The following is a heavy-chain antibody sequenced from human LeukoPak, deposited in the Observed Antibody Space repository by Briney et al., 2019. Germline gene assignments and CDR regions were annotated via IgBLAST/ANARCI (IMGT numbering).Heavy chain of an antibody. CDR2: INTNTGNP. D-gene: IGHD3-10*01. Sequence: ASVKVSCKASGYTFTSYAMNWVRQAPGQGLEWMGWINTNTGNPTYAQGFTGRFVFSLDTSVSTAYLQISSLKAEDTAVYYCARVEGVRGENWFDPWGQGTLVTVSS. CDR1: GYTFTSYA. V-gene: IGHV7-4-1*02. CDR3: ARVEGVRGENWFDP. J-gene: IGHJ5*02.